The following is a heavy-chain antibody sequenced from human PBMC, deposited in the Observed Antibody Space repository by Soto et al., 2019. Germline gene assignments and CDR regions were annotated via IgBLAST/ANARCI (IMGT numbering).Heavy chain of an antibody. V-gene: IGHV4-59*01. CDR2: IYYSGIT. CDR1: GGSISSYY. CDR3: ARSLGGSSSWYYFDY. J-gene: IGHJ4*02. Sequence: QVQLQESGPGLVKPSETLSLTCTVSGGSISSYYWSWIRQPPGKGLEWIGYIYYSGITNYNPSLKSRVTISVDTSKNQFSLKLSSVTAADTDVYYCARSLGGSSSWYYFDYWGQGTLVTVSS. D-gene: IGHD6-13*01.